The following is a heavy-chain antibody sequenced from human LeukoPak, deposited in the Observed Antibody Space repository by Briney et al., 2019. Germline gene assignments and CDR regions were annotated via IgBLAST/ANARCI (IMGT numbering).Heavy chain of an antibody. D-gene: IGHD3-16*01. Sequence: GGSLRLSCAASGFTFSSYAMHWVRQAPGKGLEWVAVISYDGSNKYYADSVKGRFTISRDNSKNTLYLQMNSLRAEDTAVYYCARVWGGSSHQPFDYWGQGTLVTVSS. CDR3: ARVWGGSSHQPFDY. CDR1: GFTFSSYA. V-gene: IGHV3-30*04. J-gene: IGHJ4*02. CDR2: ISYDGSNK.